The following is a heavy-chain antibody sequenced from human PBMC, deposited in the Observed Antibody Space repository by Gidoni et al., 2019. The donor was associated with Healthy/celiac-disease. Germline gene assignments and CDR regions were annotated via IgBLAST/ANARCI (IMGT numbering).Heavy chain of an antibody. CDR1: GFTFDDYA. CDR2: ISWNSGSI. J-gene: IGHJ5*02. Sequence: EVQLVESGGGLVQPGRSLRLSCAASGFTFDDYAMHWVRQAPGKGLEWVSGISWNSGSIGYADSVKGRFTISRDNAKNSLYLQMNSLRAEDTALYYCAKDFSEETPSPWGQGTLVTVSS. D-gene: IGHD3-3*02. V-gene: IGHV3-9*01. CDR3: AKDFSEETPSP.